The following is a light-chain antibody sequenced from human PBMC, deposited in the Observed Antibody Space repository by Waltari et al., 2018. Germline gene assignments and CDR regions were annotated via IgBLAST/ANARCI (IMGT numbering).Light chain of an antibody. V-gene: IGLV2-23*02. J-gene: IGLJ2*01. CDR2: EVN. CDR1: SSDVGSYDL. Sequence: QSALTQPASVSGSPGQSLTIPCTGTSSDVGSYDLVSWYQQLPGKAPKLIIYEVNKRPSGVSRRFSGSKSGSTSSLTISGLQTEDEADFYCCSFASGTTFVFGGGTKVTVL. CDR3: CSFASGTTFV.